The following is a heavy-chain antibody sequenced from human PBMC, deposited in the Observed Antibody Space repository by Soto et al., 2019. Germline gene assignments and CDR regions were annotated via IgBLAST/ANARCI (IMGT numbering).Heavy chain of an antibody. CDR2: FDPEDGET. Sequence: GASVKVSCKVSRYTLTELSMHWVRQAPGKGLEWMGGFDPEDGETIYAQKFQGRVTMTEDTSTDTAYMELSSLRSEDTAVYYCAKGKINYYYYGMDVWGQGTTVTVSS. V-gene: IGHV1-24*01. J-gene: IGHJ6*02. D-gene: IGHD3-16*01. CDR1: RYTLTELS. CDR3: AKGKINYYYYGMDV.